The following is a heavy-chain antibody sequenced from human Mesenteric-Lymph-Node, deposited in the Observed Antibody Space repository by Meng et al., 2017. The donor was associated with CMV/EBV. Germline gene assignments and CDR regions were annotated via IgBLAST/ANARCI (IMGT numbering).Heavy chain of an antibody. D-gene: IGHD2-15*01. CDR1: GGSISSSSYY. V-gene: IGHV4-39*07. CDR2: IYYSGST. J-gene: IGHJ4*02. CDR3: AREYCSGNDCAFDY. Sequence: GSLRLSCTVSGGSISSSSYYWGWIRQPPGKGLEWIGSIYYSGSTYYNPSLKSRVTISVDTSKNQFSLKLSSVTAADTAVYYCAREYCSGNDCAFDYWGQGTLVTVSS.